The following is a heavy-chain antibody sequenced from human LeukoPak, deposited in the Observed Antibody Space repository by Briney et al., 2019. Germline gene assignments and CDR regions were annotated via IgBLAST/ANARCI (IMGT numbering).Heavy chain of an antibody. Sequence: SETLSLTCTVSGYSISSGYYWSWIRQPVGKGLEWIGRIYTSGDTKYNPSLKSRVTISVGASNNQFSLKLTSVTAADTAVYYCASGDYGAGSPVMRYWGHGTLVIVSS. CDR1: GYSISSGYY. CDR2: IYTSGDT. CDR3: ASGDYGAGSPVMRY. V-gene: IGHV4-38-2*02. D-gene: IGHD3-10*01. J-gene: IGHJ4*01.